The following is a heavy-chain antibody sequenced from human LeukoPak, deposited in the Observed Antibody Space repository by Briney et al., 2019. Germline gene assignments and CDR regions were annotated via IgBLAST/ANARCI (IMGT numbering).Heavy chain of an antibody. V-gene: IGHV3-23*01. CDR3: AKDVIELAGDDAFDI. J-gene: IGHJ3*02. CDR1: GFTVSSNY. Sequence: GGSLRLSCAASGFTVSSNYMSWVRQAPGKGLEWVSAISGSGGSTYFADSVKGRFTISRDNSKNTLYLQMNSLRAEDTAVYYCAKDVIELAGDDAFDIWGQGTMVTVSS. CDR2: ISGSGGST. D-gene: IGHD2-21*01.